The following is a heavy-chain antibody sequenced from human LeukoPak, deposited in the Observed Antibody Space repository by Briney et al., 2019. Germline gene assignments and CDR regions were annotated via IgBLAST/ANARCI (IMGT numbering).Heavy chain of an antibody. CDR2: TKSKISGGTT. V-gene: IGHV3-15*01. Sequence: GGSLRLSCAASGITFSDTWMSWVRRAPGKGLEWVGRTKSKISGGTTDYAAPVKGRFTISRDDSKNTLYLQMNSLKTEDTAVYYCTTDAPYYYGSGTKTDAFDLWGQGTMVTVSS. J-gene: IGHJ3*01. CDR1: GITFSDTW. D-gene: IGHD3-10*01. CDR3: TTDAPYYYGSGTKTDAFDL.